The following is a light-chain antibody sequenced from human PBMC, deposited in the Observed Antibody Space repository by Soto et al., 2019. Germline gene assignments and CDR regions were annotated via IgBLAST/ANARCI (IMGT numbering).Light chain of an antibody. V-gene: IGLV2-14*01. CDR2: EVT. CDR3: SSSTISNTLPFV. J-gene: IGLJ1*01. CDR1: RRDVGGYNY. Sequence: QSVLTHPASVSGSPGQSITISCTGTRRDVGGYNYVSWYQQYPGKSPKLLIYEVTHRPSGVSNRFSGSKSGNTASLTISGLQAEDEADYYCSSSTISNTLPFVFGTGTKLTVL.